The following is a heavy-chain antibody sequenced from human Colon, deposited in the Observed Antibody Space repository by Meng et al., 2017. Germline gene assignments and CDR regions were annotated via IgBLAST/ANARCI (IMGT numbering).Heavy chain of an antibody. CDR1: GFSLSGYW. J-gene: IGHJ5*02. CDR3: ARDGGTDWFDP. V-gene: IGHV3-7*01. Sequence: GESLKISCAASGFSLSGYWMSWVRQAPGKGLEWVANIRQDGSETHYVDSVKGRFTISRDNGRNSIYLQMNSLRADDTALYYCARDGGTDWFDPWGPGTRVAVSS. D-gene: IGHD1-1*01. CDR2: IRQDGSET.